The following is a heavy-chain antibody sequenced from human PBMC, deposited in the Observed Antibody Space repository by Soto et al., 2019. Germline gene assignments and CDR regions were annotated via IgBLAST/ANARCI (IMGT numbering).Heavy chain of an antibody. CDR1: GGSVSSGSYY. V-gene: IGHV4-61*01. D-gene: IGHD6-13*01. J-gene: IGHJ5*02. Sequence: QVQRQESGPGLVKPSETLSLTCTVSGGSVSSGSYYWSWIRQPPGKGLEWIGYIYYSGSTNYNPSLKSRVTISVDTSKNQFSLKLSSVTAADTAVYYCASIAAQMGNWFDPWGQGTLVTVSS. CDR2: IYYSGST. CDR3: ASIAAQMGNWFDP.